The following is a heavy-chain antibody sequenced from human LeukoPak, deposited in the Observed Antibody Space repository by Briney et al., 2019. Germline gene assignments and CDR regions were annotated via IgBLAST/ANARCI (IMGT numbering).Heavy chain of an antibody. D-gene: IGHD4-17*01. CDR3: ARRWMTTVTPDY. CDR2: IYYSGST. Sequence: SETLSLTCTVSGGSISSYYWSWIRQPPGKGLEWIGYIYYSGSTNYNPSLKSRVTISVDTSKNQFSLKLSSVTAADTAVYYCARRWMTTVTPDYWGQGTLVTVSS. V-gene: IGHV4-59*08. J-gene: IGHJ4*02. CDR1: GGSISSYY.